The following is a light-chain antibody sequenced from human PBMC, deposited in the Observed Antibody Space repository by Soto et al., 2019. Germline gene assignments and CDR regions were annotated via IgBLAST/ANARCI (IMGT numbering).Light chain of an antibody. Sequence: QSALTQPASVSGSPGQSITISCTGTSSDVGSYNLVSWYQQHPGKAPKLMIYEGSKRPSGVSNRFSGSKSGNTASLTISGLQAEDEADYYCCAYAASSPYVFGTGTRVPDL. CDR3: CAYAASSPYV. J-gene: IGLJ1*01. V-gene: IGLV2-23*01. CDR1: SSDVGSYNL. CDR2: EGS.